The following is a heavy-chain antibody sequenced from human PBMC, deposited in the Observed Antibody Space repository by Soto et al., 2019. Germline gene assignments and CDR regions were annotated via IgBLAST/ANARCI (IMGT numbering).Heavy chain of an antibody. V-gene: IGHV4-61*01. CDR3: ARTYCTTTNCHAHGMDV. CDR2: LYYNTNT. J-gene: IGHJ6*02. D-gene: IGHD2-2*01. Sequence: QVQLQESGPGLVKPSETLSLTCTVSGGSVNSGSYYWTWIRQPPGKGLEWIGYLYYNTNTNYNPSLKSRVTISVDTAKNQFSLKLSSVTAADTAVYYCARTYCTTTNCHAHGMDVWGQGTTVTVSS. CDR1: GGSVNSGSYY.